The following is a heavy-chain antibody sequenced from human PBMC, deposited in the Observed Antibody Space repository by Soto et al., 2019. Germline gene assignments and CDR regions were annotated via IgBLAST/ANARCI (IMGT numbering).Heavy chain of an antibody. D-gene: IGHD4-17*01. J-gene: IGHJ1*01. CDR1: GFTFSNAW. CDR3: TINSGRDYGDFWEYFQH. Sequence: GGSLRLSCAASGFTFSNAWMSWVRQAPGKGLEWVGRIKSKTDGGTTDYAAPVKGRFTISRDDSKNTLYLQMNSLKTEDTAVYYCTINSGRDYGDFWEYFQHWGQGTLVTVSS. V-gene: IGHV3-15*01. CDR2: IKSKTDGGTT.